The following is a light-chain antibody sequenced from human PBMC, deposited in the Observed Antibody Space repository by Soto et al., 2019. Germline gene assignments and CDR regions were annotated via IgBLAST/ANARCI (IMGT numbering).Light chain of an antibody. V-gene: IGKV1-6*01. CDR3: LLVYPYFFA. Sequence: AIQVTQSPSSLSASVGDRVTITCRASQGIRSALGWYQQKPGKVPKLLIYAASTLQSGVPSRFSGSGSGRDFTLTISSLQPEDFATYSFLLVYPYFFACGEGTHVDI. CDR1: QGIRSA. J-gene: IGKJ1*01. CDR2: AAS.